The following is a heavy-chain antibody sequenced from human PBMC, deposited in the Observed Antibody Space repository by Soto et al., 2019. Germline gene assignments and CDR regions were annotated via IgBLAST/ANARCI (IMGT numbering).Heavy chain of an antibody. CDR1: GGSFSSFA. J-gene: IGHJ4*02. Sequence: QVQLMQSGAEVQKPGSSVKVSCKVSGGSFSSFAISWVRQAPGQGLEWMGGIIPALGSANYAQKFRDSLTITADESSATVFMEVSSLRPEDTAVYFCARGPPSRIWGQGTLVTVPS. CDR2: IIPALGSA. V-gene: IGHV1-69*01. CDR3: ARGPPSRI.